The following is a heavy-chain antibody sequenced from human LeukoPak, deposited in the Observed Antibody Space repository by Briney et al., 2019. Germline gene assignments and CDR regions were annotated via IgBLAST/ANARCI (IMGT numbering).Heavy chain of an antibody. V-gene: IGHV1-2*02. CDR3: ARVRGIYYYGSGSYYNGALNY. J-gene: IGHJ4*02. Sequence: ASVKVSCKASGYTFTGYYMHWVRQAPGQGLEWMGWINPNSGGTNYAQKFQGRVTMTRDTSISTAYMELSRLRSDDTAVYYCARVRGIYYYGSGSYYNGALNYWGQGTLVTVSS. CDR2: INPNSGGT. CDR1: GYTFTGYY. D-gene: IGHD3-10*01.